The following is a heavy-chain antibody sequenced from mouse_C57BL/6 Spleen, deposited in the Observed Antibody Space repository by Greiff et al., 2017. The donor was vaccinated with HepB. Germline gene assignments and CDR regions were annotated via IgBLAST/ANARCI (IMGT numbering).Heavy chain of an antibody. V-gene: IGHV1-64*01. D-gene: IGHD2-5*01. CDR1: GYTFTSYW. J-gene: IGHJ2*01. Sequence: VQLQQPGAELVKPGASVKLSCKASGYTFTSYWMHWVKQRPGQGLEWIGMIHPNSGSTNYNEKFKSKATLTVDKSSSTAYMQLSSLTSEDSAVYYCASPYSNYDYFDYWGQGTTLTVSS. CDR2: IHPNSGST. CDR3: ASPYSNYDYFDY.